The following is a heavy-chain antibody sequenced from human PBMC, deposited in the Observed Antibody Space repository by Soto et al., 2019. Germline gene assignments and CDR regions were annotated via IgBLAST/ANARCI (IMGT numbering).Heavy chain of an antibody. CDR3: AKKRGYYDSSGYYFSFGAFDI. CDR1: GYSFTSYW. V-gene: IGHV5-51*01. D-gene: IGHD3-22*01. Sequence: SLKISCKGSGYSFTSYWIGWVRQMPGKGLEWMGIIYPGDSDTRYSPSFQGQVTISADKSISTAYLQWSSLKASDTAMYYCAKKRGYYDSSGYYFSFGAFDIWGQGTMVTVSS. J-gene: IGHJ3*02. CDR2: IYPGDSDT.